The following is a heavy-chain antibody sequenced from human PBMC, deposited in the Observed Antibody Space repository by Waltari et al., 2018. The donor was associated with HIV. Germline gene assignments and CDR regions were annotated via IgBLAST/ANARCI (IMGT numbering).Heavy chain of an antibody. Sequence: EVQLVESGGGLVQPGGSLRLSCTASGFRFSSYSLTWIRQAPGKGLDWVSYISTSSSAIFYADSVKGRFTISRDTAKNSLYLQMNSLRAEDTAVYYCARDRTRYYFDSWGQGTLVTVSS. D-gene: IGHD6-6*01. CDR2: ISTSSSAI. J-gene: IGHJ4*02. CDR3: ARDRTRYYFDS. V-gene: IGHV3-48*01. CDR1: GFRFSSYS.